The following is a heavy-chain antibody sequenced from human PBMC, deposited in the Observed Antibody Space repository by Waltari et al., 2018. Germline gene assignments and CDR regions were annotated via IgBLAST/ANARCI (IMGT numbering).Heavy chain of an antibody. CDR3: ARGDGDYYLDY. D-gene: IGHD4-17*01. J-gene: IGHJ4*02. Sequence: QVQLQESGPGLVKPSETLSLTCTVTGGSISSHYWRWIRQPPGKGLEWIGYIYYSGSTNYNPSLKSRVTISVDTSKNQFSLKLSSVTAADTAVYYCARGDGDYYLDYWGQGTLVTVSS. V-gene: IGHV4-59*11. CDR2: IYYSGST. CDR1: GGSISSHY.